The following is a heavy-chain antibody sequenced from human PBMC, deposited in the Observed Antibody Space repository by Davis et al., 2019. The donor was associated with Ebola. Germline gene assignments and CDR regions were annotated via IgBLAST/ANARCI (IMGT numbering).Heavy chain of an antibody. CDR3: ARGRQWLSLDS. Sequence: PGGSLRLSCKASESTFNNSYFSCVRQAPGQGLEWVAYISRLSNHIYYAESVRGRFDISRDNAKGSLYLQMNSLRAEDTALYYCARGRQWLSLDSWGQGTMVTVSS. CDR2: ISRLSNHI. CDR1: ESTFNNSY. V-gene: IGHV3-11*01. D-gene: IGHD6-19*01. J-gene: IGHJ5*02.